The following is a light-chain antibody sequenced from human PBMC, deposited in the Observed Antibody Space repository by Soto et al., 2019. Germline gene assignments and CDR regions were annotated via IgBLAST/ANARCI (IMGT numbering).Light chain of an antibody. V-gene: IGKV4-1*01. CDR1: QSVLYSSNNKNY. Sequence: DIGMTKSPDSLAVALGERATINCKSSQSVLYSSNNKNYLAWYQQKPGQPPKLLIYWASTRESGVPDRFSGSGSGTDFTLTISSLQAEDVAVYYCQQFDDYPFTFGPGTKVDI. J-gene: IGKJ3*01. CDR3: QQFDDYPFT. CDR2: WAS.